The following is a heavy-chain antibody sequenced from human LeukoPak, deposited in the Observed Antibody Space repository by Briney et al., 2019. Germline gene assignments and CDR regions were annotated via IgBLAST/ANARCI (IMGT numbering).Heavy chain of an antibody. CDR1: GGSFSGYY. J-gene: IGHJ5*02. CDR3: ARLLRYFDWYRGRGRFDP. Sequence: PSETLSLTCAVYGGSFSGYYWSWIRQPPGKGLEWIGEINHSGSTNYNPSLKSRVTISVDTSKNQFSLKLSSVTAADTAVYYCARLLRYFDWYRGRGRFDPWGQGTLVTVSS. V-gene: IGHV4-34*01. D-gene: IGHD3-9*01. CDR2: INHSGST.